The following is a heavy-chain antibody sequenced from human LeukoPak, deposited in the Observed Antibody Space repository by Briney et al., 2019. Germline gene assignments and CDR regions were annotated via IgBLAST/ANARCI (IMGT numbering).Heavy chain of an antibody. D-gene: IGHD3-16*02. J-gene: IGHJ4*02. CDR3: AKDIRSSLPYYFDY. CDR2: ISWNSGSI. CDR1: GFTFDDYA. Sequence: GRSLRLSCAASGFTFDDYAMPWVRQAPGKGLEWASGISWNSGSIGYADSVKGRFTISRDNAKKSLYLQMNSLRAEDTALYYCAKDIRSSLPYYFDYWGQGTLVTVSS. V-gene: IGHV3-9*01.